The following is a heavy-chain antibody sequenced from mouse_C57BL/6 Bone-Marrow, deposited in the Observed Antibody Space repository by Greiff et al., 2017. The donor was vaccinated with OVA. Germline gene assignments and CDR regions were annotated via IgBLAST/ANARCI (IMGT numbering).Heavy chain of an antibody. V-gene: IGHV14-2*01. J-gene: IGHJ2*01. CDR2: IDPEAGDT. CDR3: ARITTVVAFDY. D-gene: IGHD1-1*01. CDR1: GFNIKDYY. Sequence: VQLQQSGAELVKPGASVKLSCTASGFNIKDYYMHWVKQRTEQGLEWIGRIDPEAGDTKYPPKFQGKATITADTSSNTAYLQLSSLTSEDTAVYYCARITTVVAFDYWGQGTTLTVSS.